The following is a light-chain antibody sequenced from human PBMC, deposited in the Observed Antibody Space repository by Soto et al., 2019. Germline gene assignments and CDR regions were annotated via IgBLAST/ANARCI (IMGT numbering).Light chain of an antibody. CDR1: QSVSSSY. J-gene: IGKJ4*02. Sequence: EIVLTQSPGTLSLSPGERATLSCRASQSVSSSYLAWYQQKLGQAPRLLIYGTSSRATDIPDRFSGSVSGTDFTLTISRLEAEYFAVYYCQQYGNSPLSAFGGGTKWEI. CDR2: GTS. V-gene: IGKV3-20*01. CDR3: QQYGNSPLSA.